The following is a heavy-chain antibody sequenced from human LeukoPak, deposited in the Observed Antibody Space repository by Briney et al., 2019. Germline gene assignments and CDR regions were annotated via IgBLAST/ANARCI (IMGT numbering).Heavy chain of an antibody. Sequence: PGGSLRLSCAASGFTFSSYGMHWVRQAPGKGLEWVAFIRYDGSNKYYADSVKGRFTISRDNSKNTLYLQMNSLRAEDTAVYYCAKDPIVATIFVATDDVGYFDYWGQGTLVTVSS. V-gene: IGHV3-30*02. CDR2: IRYDGSNK. J-gene: IGHJ4*02. CDR1: GFTFSSYG. D-gene: IGHD5-12*01. CDR3: AKDPIVATIFVATDDVGYFDY.